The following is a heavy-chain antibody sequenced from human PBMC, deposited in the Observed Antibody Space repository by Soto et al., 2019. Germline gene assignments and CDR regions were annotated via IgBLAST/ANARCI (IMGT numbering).Heavy chain of an antibody. CDR2: IYYSGST. Sequence: SATLSLTCTVSGGSISSGGYYWSWIRQHPGKGLEWIGYIYYSGSTYYNPSLKSRVTISVDTSKNRFSLKLSSVTAADTAVYYCARVGASSGRDYWGQGTLVTVSS. D-gene: IGHD1-26*01. V-gene: IGHV4-31*02. J-gene: IGHJ4*02. CDR3: ARVGASSGRDY. CDR1: GGSISSGGYY.